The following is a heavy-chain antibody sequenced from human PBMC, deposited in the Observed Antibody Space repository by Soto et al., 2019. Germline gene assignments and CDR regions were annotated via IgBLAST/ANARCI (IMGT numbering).Heavy chain of an antibody. CDR2: TYSRSKWYN. CDR3: AKGDNLGPKTGYAFDP. CDR1: GDSVSSNTAS. V-gene: IGHV6-1*01. J-gene: IGHJ5*02. Sequence: SQTLSLTCAISGDSVSSNTASWNWVRQSPSRGLEWLGRTYSRSKWYNDYAVSVKSRIIINPDTSKNQFSLQLNSVTPEDTAVYYCAKGDNLGPKTGYAFDPWGQGILVTVSS. D-gene: IGHD5-12*01.